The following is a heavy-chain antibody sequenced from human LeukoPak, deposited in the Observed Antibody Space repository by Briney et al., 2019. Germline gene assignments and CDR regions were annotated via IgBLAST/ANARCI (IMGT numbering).Heavy chain of an antibody. D-gene: IGHD4-23*01. Sequence: SVKVSCKASGYTFTGYYMHWVRQAPGQGLEWMGGIIPIFGAAHYAQKFQGRVTITADESTNTAYMELSSLRSEDTAVYYCARGKHRITVVTPSDYWGQGTLVTVSS. CDR2: IIPIFGAA. J-gene: IGHJ4*02. CDR1: GYTFTGYY. V-gene: IGHV1-69*13. CDR3: ARGKHRITVVTPSDY.